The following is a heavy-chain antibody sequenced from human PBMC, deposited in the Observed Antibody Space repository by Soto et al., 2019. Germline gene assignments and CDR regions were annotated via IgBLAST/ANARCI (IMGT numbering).Heavy chain of an antibody. CDR1: GDIFSRFT. D-gene: IGHD2-2*01. CDR3: ASHSTSTDYYYYGMDV. V-gene: IGHV1-69*01. J-gene: IGHJ6*02. CDR2: IIPIFGTT. Sequence: QVQLVQSGAEVKKPGSSVKVSCKASGDIFSRFTISWMRQAPGQGLEWMGGIIPIFGTTNNAQKFQGRVTITADDSTETVYMELSSLRSDDTAVYYCASHSTSTDYYYYGMDVWGQGTTVTVSS.